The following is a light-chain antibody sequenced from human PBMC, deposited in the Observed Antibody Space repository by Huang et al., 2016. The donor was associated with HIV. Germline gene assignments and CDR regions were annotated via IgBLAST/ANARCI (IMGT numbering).Light chain of an antibody. Sequence: EIVLTQSPATLSLSPGERATRSCKASQSVSSSLAWYQQKPGQAPRLLIYDTSSSATGIPARFSGRESGTDFTLTISSLEPEDFAVYYCQQRSNWPLFTFGPGTKVDIK. CDR3: QQRSNWPLFT. V-gene: IGKV3-11*01. CDR1: QSVSSS. CDR2: DTS. J-gene: IGKJ3*01.